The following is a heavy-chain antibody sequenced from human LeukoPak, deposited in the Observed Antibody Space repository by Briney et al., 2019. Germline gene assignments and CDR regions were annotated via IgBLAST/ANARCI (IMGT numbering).Heavy chain of an antibody. V-gene: IGHV3-33*06. J-gene: IGHJ4*02. CDR3: AKDPRYGSGSYDY. CDR2: IWYDGSNK. CDR1: GFTFSSYG. Sequence: GGSLRLSCAASGFTFSSYGMHWVRQAPGKGLEGVAVIWYDGSNKYYADSVKGRFTISRDNSKNTLYLQMNSLRAEDTAVYYCAKDPRYGSGSYDYWGQGTLVTVSS. D-gene: IGHD3-10*01.